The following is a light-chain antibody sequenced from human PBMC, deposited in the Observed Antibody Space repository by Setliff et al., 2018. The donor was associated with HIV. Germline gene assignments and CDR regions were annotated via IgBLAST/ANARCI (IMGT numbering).Light chain of an antibody. CDR1: SSNIGADYD. CDR3: QSFDNSLDGYV. CDR2: GNT. Sequence: QSVLTQPPSVSGAPGQRVTISCTGGSSNIGADYDVHWYQQLPGTAPNLLIYGNTNRPSGVPDRFSASKSGTSASLAISGLQAEDEADYYCQSFDNSLDGYVFGAGTKGTVL. V-gene: IGLV1-40*01. J-gene: IGLJ1*01.